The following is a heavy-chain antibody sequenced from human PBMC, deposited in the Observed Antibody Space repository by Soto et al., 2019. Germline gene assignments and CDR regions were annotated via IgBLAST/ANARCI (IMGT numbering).Heavy chain of an antibody. D-gene: IGHD3-22*01. CDR3: AQDTYYRDTSGYYVFQY. CDR1: GFTFSNYG. Sequence: VGSLRLSCAASGFTFSNYGIHWVRQAPGKGLEWVAVISYDGMNKQFADSVKGRFTIARDNSKNTVYLQMDSLRPEDTAVYYSAQDTYYRDTSGYYVFQYWGQGTLVTVSS. V-gene: IGHV3-30*18. CDR2: ISYDGMNK. J-gene: IGHJ4*02.